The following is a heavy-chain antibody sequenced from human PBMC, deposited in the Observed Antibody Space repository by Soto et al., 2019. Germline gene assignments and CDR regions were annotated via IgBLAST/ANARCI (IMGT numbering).Heavy chain of an antibody. Sequence: PGESLKISCKGSGYSFTSYWIAWVRQLPGKGLELMWNIYPGDSDTRYNPSFQGQVTISSDKSISTAYLQWSSLKASGTAFYYCARLMRGGSYYTVFDYWGQGTLVTVSS. CDR1: GYSFTSYW. CDR2: IYPGDSDT. D-gene: IGHD1-26*01. CDR3: ARLMRGGSYYTVFDY. V-gene: IGHV5-51*01. J-gene: IGHJ4*02.